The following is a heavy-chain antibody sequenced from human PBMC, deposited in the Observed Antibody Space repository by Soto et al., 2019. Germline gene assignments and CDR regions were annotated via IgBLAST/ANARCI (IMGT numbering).Heavy chain of an antibody. CDR2: IYYSGST. CDR3: ARNPPLNYYDSSGYLALDAFDI. CDR1: GGSISSYY. D-gene: IGHD3-22*01. V-gene: IGHV4-59*01. J-gene: IGHJ3*02. Sequence: SSETLSLTCTVSGGSISSYYWSWIRQPPGKGLEWIGYIYYSGSTNYNPSLKSRVTISVDTSKNQFSLKLSSVTAADTAVYYCARNPPLNYYDSSGYLALDAFDIWGQGTMVTV.